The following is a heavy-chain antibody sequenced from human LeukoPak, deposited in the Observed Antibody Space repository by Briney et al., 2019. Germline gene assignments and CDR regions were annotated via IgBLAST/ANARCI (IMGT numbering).Heavy chain of an antibody. D-gene: IGHD3-3*01. J-gene: IGHJ4*02. CDR3: AKDTPQTTYYDFWSAPDY. CDR1: GFTFSSYG. CDR2: IRYDGSNK. V-gene: IGHV3-30*02. Sequence: GGSLRLSCAASGFTFSSYGMHWVRQAPGKGLEWVAFIRYDGSNKYYADSEKGRFTISRDNSKNTLYLQMNSLRAEDTAVYYCAKDTPQTTYYDFWSAPDYWGQGTLVTVSS.